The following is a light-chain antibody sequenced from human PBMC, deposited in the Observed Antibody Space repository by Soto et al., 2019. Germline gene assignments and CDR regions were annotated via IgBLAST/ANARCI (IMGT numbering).Light chain of an antibody. CDR1: QGISNY. CDR3: RQYDNLPPT. CDR2: DTS. Sequence: DIQMTQSPSSLSASVGDRVTITCQASQGISNYLNWYQVKPGKVPKLLMYDTSNLETGVPSRFSGGGSGTDFTFTISSLQPEDIATYYCRQYDNLPPTFGQGTKVDIK. V-gene: IGKV1-33*01. J-gene: IGKJ2*01.